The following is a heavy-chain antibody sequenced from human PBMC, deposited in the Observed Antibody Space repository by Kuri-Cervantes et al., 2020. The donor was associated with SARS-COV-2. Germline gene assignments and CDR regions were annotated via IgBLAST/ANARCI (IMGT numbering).Heavy chain of an antibody. CDR2: ISSSSSYI. J-gene: IGHJ3*02. CDR3: ARERYSSIAFDI. CDR1: GFSFSDAW. V-gene: IGHV3-21*01. D-gene: IGHD5-12*01. Sequence: GESLKISCVGTGFSFSDAWMSWVRQTPGKGLEWVSSISSSSSYIYYADSVKGRFTISRDNAKNSLYLQMNSLRAEDTAVYYCARERYSSIAFDIWGQGTMVTVSS.